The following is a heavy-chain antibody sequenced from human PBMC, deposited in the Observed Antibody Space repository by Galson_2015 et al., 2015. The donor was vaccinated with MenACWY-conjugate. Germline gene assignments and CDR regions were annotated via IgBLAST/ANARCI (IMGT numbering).Heavy chain of an antibody. V-gene: IGHV3-23*01. CDR2: ISASGGSI. Sequence: SLRLSCAASGFTFSNYAMSWVRQAPGKGLEWVSSISASGGSIHYADSVKGRFTISRDNSKNTLYLQMNSQRADLRAEDTAVYYCAKPGSDSDYSHMDVWGQGTTVTVPS. CDR1: GFTFSNYA. D-gene: IGHD3/OR15-3a*01. J-gene: IGHJ6*02. CDR3: AKPGSDSDYSHMDV.